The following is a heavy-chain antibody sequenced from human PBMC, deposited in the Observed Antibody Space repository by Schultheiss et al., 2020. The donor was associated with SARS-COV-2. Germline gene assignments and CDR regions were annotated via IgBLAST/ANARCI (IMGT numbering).Heavy chain of an antibody. D-gene: IGHD2-8*01. CDR2: ISGSGGST. V-gene: IGHV3-23*01. Sequence: GGSLRLSCAASGFTFSNAWMNWVRQAPGKGLEWVSAISGSGGSTYYADSVKGRFTISRDNSKNTLYLQMNSLRAEDTAVYYCAKDMWKSIVLMVYANHYGMDVWGQGTTVTVSS. J-gene: IGHJ6*02. CDR1: GFTFSNAW. CDR3: AKDMWKSIVLMVYANHYGMDV.